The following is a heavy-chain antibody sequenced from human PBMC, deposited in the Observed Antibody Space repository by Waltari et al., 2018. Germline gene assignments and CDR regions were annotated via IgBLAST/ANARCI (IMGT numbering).Heavy chain of an antibody. CDR3: ARAPMPLWFGNWYFDL. D-gene: IGHD3-10*01. V-gene: IGHV3-53*01. CDR2: MYRGGST. J-gene: IGHJ2*01. Sequence: EVQLVESGGGLIQPGGSLRLSCAASGLIVSSNFMSWVRQAPGKGWEWVSVMYRGGSTYYAESVKGRFTISRDNSKNTLYLQMNSLRAEDTAVYYCARAPMPLWFGNWYFDLWGRGALVTVSS. CDR1: GLIVSSNF.